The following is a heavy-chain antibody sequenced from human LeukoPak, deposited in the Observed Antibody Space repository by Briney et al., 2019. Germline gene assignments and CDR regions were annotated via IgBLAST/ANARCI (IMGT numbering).Heavy chain of an antibody. CDR2: ITDSGGST. Sequence: GGSLRLSCAASGFTFSRYAMSWVRQAPGKGLEWISAITDSGGSTYHADSVKGRFTISRDNSENTLYLQMNSLRVEDTAVYYCAKGSSSSRPYYFDYWGQGSLVTVSS. V-gene: IGHV3-23*01. D-gene: IGHD6-6*01. CDR1: GFTFSRYA. J-gene: IGHJ4*02. CDR3: AKGSSSSRPYYFDY.